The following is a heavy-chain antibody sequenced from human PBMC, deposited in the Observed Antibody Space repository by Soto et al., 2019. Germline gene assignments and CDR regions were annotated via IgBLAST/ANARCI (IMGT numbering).Heavy chain of an antibody. Sequence: QVQLVESGGGVVQPGRSLRLSCAASGFIFSNHGMHWVRQAPGKGLEWVAVIWSDGNNRYYADSVKGRFTISRDNSKNTVYLKMNSLRAEDTAVYYCVRGDNWNDEASDYWGQGTLVTVS. CDR3: VRGDNWNDEASDY. D-gene: IGHD1-1*01. J-gene: IGHJ4*02. V-gene: IGHV3-33*01. CDR2: IWSDGNNR. CDR1: GFIFSNHG.